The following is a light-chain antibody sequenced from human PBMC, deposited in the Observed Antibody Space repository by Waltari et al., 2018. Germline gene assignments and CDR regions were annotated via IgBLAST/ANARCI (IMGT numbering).Light chain of an antibody. V-gene: IGKV1-5*03. Sequence: DIHMTQSPSTLSASVGDRVTITCRASQTISNWLAWCQQKPGKAPKLLIYKASGLESGVPSRFSGSGSGTDFTLTISSLQPEDVGTYYCLQYNSYSWTFGHGTKVEI. CDR1: QTISNW. CDR2: KAS. J-gene: IGKJ1*01. CDR3: LQYNSYSWT.